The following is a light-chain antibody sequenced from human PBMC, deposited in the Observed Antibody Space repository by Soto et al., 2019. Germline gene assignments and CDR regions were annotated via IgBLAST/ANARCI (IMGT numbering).Light chain of an antibody. Sequence: DIQMTQSPSSVSASVGDRVTITCRANQDVSTWLAWYQQKPGKAPKLLIYAASSLHSGVPSRFSGRGSGTEFSLAFNSLQPGDFAVYYCQQSNNFPWTFGQGTKVEVK. CDR3: QQSNNFPWT. CDR2: AAS. V-gene: IGKV1-12*02. CDR1: QDVSTW. J-gene: IGKJ1*01.